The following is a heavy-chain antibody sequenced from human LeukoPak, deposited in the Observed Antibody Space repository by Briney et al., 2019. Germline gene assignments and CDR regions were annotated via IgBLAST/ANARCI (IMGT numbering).Heavy chain of an antibody. CDR2: ISDSGSTI. CDR1: GFTFSDYY. CDR3: TRVGYIDEGIDY. Sequence: PGGSLRLSCAASGFTFSDYYMAWIRQAPGKGLEWLSYISDSGSTIYYADSVKGRFTISRDNAKNSLYLQMNSLRAEDTAIYYCTRVGYIDEGIDYWGQGTLVTVSS. J-gene: IGHJ4*02. V-gene: IGHV3-11*04. D-gene: IGHD5-24*01.